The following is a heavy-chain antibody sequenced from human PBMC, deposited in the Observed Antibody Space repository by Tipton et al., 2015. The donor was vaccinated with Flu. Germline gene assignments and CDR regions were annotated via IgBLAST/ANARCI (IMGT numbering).Heavy chain of an antibody. CDR2: VKLGGST. D-gene: IGHD3-22*01. J-gene: IGHJ4*02. Sequence: TLSLTCTISGGSINGYYWGWIRQPAGKGLEWIGRVKLGGSTNYGPSFKSRATVSMDASRSQFSLKLRSVTAADTAVYFCARYSYDDRDSVTFDSWGQGTLVTVSS. CDR3: ARYSYDDRDSVTFDS. V-gene: IGHV4-4*07. CDR1: GGSINGYY.